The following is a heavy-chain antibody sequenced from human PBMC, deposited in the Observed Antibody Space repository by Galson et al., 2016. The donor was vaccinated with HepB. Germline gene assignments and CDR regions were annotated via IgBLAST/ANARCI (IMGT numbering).Heavy chain of an antibody. CDR3: ARDLLPPRQKYSHGYVFWYYGMDV. D-gene: IGHD5-18*01. CDR2: ISFDGGNK. CDR1: GFTFSNYA. V-gene: IGHV3-30*04. J-gene: IGHJ6*02. Sequence: SLRLSCAASGFTFSNYAIHWVRQAPGKGLEWVAVISFDGGNKYYADSVKGRLTISRDNSKNTLYMQMNSLRAEDTAVYYCARDLLPPRQKYSHGYVFWYYGMDVWGQGTTVIVSS.